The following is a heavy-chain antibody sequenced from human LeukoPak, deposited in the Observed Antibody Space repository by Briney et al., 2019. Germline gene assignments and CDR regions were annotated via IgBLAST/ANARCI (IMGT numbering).Heavy chain of an antibody. Sequence: PSETLSLICAVYGGSFSGYYWSWIRQPPGKGLEWIGEINHSGSTNYNPSLKSRVTISVDTSKNQFSLKLSSVTAADTAVYYCARTSAYYYDSSGYYWGYYFDYWGQGTLVTVSS. D-gene: IGHD3-22*01. V-gene: IGHV4-34*01. J-gene: IGHJ4*02. CDR3: ARTSAYYYDSSGYYWGYYFDY. CDR2: INHSGST. CDR1: GGSFSGYY.